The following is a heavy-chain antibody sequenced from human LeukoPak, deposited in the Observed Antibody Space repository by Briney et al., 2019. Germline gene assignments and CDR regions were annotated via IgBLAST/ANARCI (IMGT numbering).Heavy chain of an antibody. J-gene: IGHJ4*02. Sequence: GGSLRLSCAASGFTFSSYAMHWVRQAPGKGLEWVAVISYDGSNKYYADSVKGRFTISRDNSKNTLYLQINSLRAEDTAVYYCAREGGSGRPFDYWGRGILATVSS. CDR1: GFTFSSYA. CDR2: ISYDGSNK. V-gene: IGHV3-30-3*01. CDR3: AREGGSGRPFDY. D-gene: IGHD3-10*01.